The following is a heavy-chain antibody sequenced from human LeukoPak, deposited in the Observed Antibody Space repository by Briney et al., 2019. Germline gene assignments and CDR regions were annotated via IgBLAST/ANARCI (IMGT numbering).Heavy chain of an antibody. V-gene: IGHV4-31*03. CDR1: GGSISSGGYY. CDR2: IFYSGST. D-gene: IGHD6-6*01. Sequence: SETLSLTCTVSGGSISSGGYYWSWIRQHPGKGLEWIGYIFYSGSTYYNPPLKSRVTMSVDTSKNQFSLKLSSVTAADTAVYYCARVFFIAARRFDPWGQGTLVTVSS. J-gene: IGHJ5*02. CDR3: ARVFFIAARRFDP.